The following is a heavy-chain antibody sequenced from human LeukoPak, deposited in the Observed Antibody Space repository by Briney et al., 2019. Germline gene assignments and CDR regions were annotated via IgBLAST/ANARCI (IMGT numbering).Heavy chain of an antibody. J-gene: IGHJ4*02. CDR1: GYTFTSYD. Sequence: ASVKVSCKASGYTFTSYDINWVRQATGQGLEWMGWMNPNSGNTGYAQKFQGRVTITRNTSRSTAYMELSSLRSEDTAVYYCARSVQYQLLDFDYWGQGTLVTVSS. CDR2: MNPNSGNT. D-gene: IGHD2-2*01. CDR3: ARSVQYQLLDFDY. V-gene: IGHV1-8*03.